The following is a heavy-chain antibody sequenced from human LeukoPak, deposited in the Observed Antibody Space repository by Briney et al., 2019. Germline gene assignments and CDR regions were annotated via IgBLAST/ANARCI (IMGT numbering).Heavy chain of an antibody. Sequence: PGGSLRLSCAASGFTFSSYAMSWVRQAPGKGLEWVSAISGSGGSTYYADSVKGRFTISRDNSKNTLYLQMNSLRAEDTAVYYCANYPLSSGWYPYYFDYWGQGTLVTVSS. CDR2: ISGSGGST. D-gene: IGHD6-19*01. CDR1: GFTFSSYA. CDR3: ANYPLSSGWYPYYFDY. J-gene: IGHJ4*02. V-gene: IGHV3-23*01.